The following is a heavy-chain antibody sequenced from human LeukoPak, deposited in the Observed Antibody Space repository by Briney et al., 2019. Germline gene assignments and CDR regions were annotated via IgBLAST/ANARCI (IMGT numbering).Heavy chain of an antibody. CDR1: GFTFSSYA. D-gene: IGHD6-19*01. Sequence: GGSLRLSCAASGFTFSSYAMHWARQAPGKGLEWVAVISYDGSNKYYADSVKGRFTISRDNSKNTLYLQMNSLRAEDTAVYYCARDGGIAVAAGYFDYWGQGTLVTVSS. J-gene: IGHJ4*02. CDR2: ISYDGSNK. V-gene: IGHV3-30-3*01. CDR3: ARDGGIAVAAGYFDY.